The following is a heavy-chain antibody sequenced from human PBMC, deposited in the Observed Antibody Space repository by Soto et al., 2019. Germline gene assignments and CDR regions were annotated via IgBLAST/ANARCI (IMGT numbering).Heavy chain of an antibody. J-gene: IGHJ4*02. CDR3: ARAGLTTLELATIY. D-gene: IGHD5-12*01. CDR2: VHPNSGGT. Sequence: ASVKVSCKASRYTFTDYYIHWVRQSPGQGFEWMGWVHPNSGGTKFPQKFQGRVIMTRDTSISTAYMELSRLTSDDTAVYYCARAGLTTLELATIYWGQRTLVTVSS. V-gene: IGHV1-2*02. CDR1: RYTFTDYY.